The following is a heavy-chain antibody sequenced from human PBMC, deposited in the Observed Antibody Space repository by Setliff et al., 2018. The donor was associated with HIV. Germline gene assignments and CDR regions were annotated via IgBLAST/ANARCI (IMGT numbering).Heavy chain of an antibody. D-gene: IGHD6-13*01. J-gene: IGHJ6*03. CDR3: ARHRDPPGTSWIYYYYYMDL. V-gene: IGHV4-39*01. Sequence: SETLSLTCTVSGGSISSGSYYWSWIRQPPGKRLEWLGSIYSSGSPSYNPSLSSRLTISVDTSKNHVSLRLSSVTAADTGVYYCARHRDPPGTSWIYYYYYMDLWGEGTTVTVSS. CDR1: GGSISSGSYY. CDR2: IYSSGSP.